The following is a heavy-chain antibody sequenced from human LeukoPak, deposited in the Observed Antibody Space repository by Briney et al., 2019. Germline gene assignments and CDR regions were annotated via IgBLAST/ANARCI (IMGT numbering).Heavy chain of an antibody. CDR3: ARAEFWCSGGSCYSWYFDL. V-gene: IGHV1-3*01. CDR1: GYTFTSYA. D-gene: IGHD2-15*01. J-gene: IGHJ2*01. CDR2: INAGNGNT. Sequence: GASVKVSCKASGYTFTSYAMHWVRQAPGQRLEWMGWINAGNGNTEYSQKFQGRVTITRDTSASTAYMELSSLRSEDTAVYYCARAEFWCSGGSCYSWYFDLWGRGTLVTVSS.